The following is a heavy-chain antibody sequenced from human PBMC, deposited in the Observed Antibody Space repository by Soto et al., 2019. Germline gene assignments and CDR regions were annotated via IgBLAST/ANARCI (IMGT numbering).Heavy chain of an antibody. V-gene: IGHV4-30-4*01. Sequence: PSETLSLTCTISGGSISSGDYYWSWTRQPPGKGLEWIGYIYYSGSTYYNPSLKSRVTISVDTSKNQFSLKLSSVTAADTAVYYCARSKPPYNWNYWGQGTLVTVSS. CDR1: GGSISSGDYY. J-gene: IGHJ4*02. D-gene: IGHD1-20*01. CDR3: ARSKPPYNWNY. CDR2: IYYSGST.